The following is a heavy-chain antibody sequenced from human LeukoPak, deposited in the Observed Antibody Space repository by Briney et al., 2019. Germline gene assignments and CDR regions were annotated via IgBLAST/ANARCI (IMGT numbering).Heavy chain of an antibody. CDR3: ARASYCSSTSCYQRGAFDI. CDR1: GGSFSGYY. D-gene: IGHD2-2*01. V-gene: IGHV4-34*01. Sequence: SETQSLTCAVYGGSFSGYYWSWIRQPPGKGLEWIGEINHSGSTNYNPSLKSRVTISVDTSKNQFSLKLSSVTAADTAVYYCARASYCSSTSCYQRGAFDIWGQGTMVTVSS. J-gene: IGHJ3*02. CDR2: INHSGST.